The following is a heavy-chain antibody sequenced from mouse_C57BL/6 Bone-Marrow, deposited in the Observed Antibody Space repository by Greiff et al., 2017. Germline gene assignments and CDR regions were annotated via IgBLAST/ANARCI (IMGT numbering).Heavy chain of an antibody. Sequence: EVQRVESGAELVRPGSSVKMSCKTSGYTFTSYGINWVKQRPGQGLEWIGYIYTGNGYTEYNEKFKGKATLTSDTSSSTAYMQLSSLTSEDSAIYFCARAGGGNDYPFWDQGTSVPVSS. D-gene: IGHD2-4*01. J-gene: IGHJ4*01. CDR1: GYTFTSYG. V-gene: IGHV1-58*01. CDR3: ARAGGGNDYPF. CDR2: IYTGNGYT.